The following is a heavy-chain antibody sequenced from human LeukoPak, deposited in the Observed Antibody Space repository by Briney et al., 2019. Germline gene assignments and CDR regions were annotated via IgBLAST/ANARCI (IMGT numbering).Heavy chain of an antibody. Sequence: TGGSLRLSCAASGFTVSSNYMSWVRQAPGKGLEWVSVIYSGGSTYYADSVKGRFTISRDNSKNTLYLQMNSLRAEDTAVYYCARDSLTYDFWSGYGYWGQGTLVTVSS. D-gene: IGHD3-3*01. CDR2: IYSGGST. CDR1: GFTVSSNY. V-gene: IGHV3-66*02. J-gene: IGHJ4*02. CDR3: ARDSLTYDFWSGYGY.